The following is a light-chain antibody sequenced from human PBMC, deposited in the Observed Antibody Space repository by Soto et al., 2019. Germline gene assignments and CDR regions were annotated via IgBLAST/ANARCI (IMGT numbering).Light chain of an antibody. CDR1: QSVSLS. V-gene: IGKV3-15*01. Sequence: EIVLTQSPATLSVSLGDSATLSCRASQSVSLSLAWYQMRPGQHPRLLIYGASTRATDIPARFSGSGFGTDFTLAISSLQSEDFAVYFCQQYHIWPSWTFGQGTKVELK. J-gene: IGKJ1*01. CDR3: QQYHIWPSWT. CDR2: GAS.